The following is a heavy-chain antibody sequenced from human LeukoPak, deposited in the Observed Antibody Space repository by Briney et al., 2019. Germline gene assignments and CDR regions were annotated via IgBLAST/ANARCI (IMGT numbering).Heavy chain of an antibody. J-gene: IGHJ4*02. CDR2: ISNNGGYT. Sequence: GGSLRLSCAASGFTFSSSAMSWVRQAPGKGLEWVSAISNNGGYTYYADSVQGRFTISRDNSKSTLCLQVNSLRAEDTAVYYCAKQLGYCSDGSCYFPYWGQGTLVTVSS. CDR3: AKQLGYCSDGSCYFPY. D-gene: IGHD2-15*01. CDR1: GFTFSSSA. V-gene: IGHV3-23*01.